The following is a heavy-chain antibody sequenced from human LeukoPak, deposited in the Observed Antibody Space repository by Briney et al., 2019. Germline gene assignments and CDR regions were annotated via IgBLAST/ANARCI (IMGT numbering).Heavy chain of an antibody. V-gene: IGHV4-38-2*02. CDR1: GFSISSGYY. CDR2: LYHSGTT. Sequence: SETLSLTCTVSGFSISSGYYWGWIRQPPGKGLEWIGSLYHSGTTYYSPSLKSRVTISVDTSKNQISLKLTSVTAADTAVYYCARGIQLWLNWGQGTLVTVSS. D-gene: IGHD5-18*01. J-gene: IGHJ4*02. CDR3: ARGIQLWLN.